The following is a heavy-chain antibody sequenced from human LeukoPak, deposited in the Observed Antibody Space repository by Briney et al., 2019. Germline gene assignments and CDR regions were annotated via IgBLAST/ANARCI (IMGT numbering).Heavy chain of an antibody. CDR2: INPNSGGT. D-gene: IGHD1-1*01. CDR1: GYTFTGYY. J-gene: IGHJ4*02. V-gene: IGHV1-2*02. Sequence: ASVKVSCKASGYTFTGYYMHWVRQAPGQGLEWMGWINPNSGGTNYAQKFQGRVTMTSDTSTSTVYMELSSLRSEDTAVYYCARGPTMTSFDYWGQGTVVPVSS. CDR3: ARGPTMTSFDY.